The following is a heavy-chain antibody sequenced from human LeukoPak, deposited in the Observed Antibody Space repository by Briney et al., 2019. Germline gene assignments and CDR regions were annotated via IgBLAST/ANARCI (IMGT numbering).Heavy chain of an antibody. V-gene: IGHV3-48*04. J-gene: IGHJ4*02. CDR2: ISSSGSTI. CDR1: GFTFNSYS. Sequence: GGSLRLSCAASGFTFNSYSMNWVRQAPGKGLEWVSYISSSGSTIYYADSVKGRFTISRDNAKKSLYLQMNNLRAEDTAVYYCARSSNYGSGADYWGQGTLVTVSS. CDR3: ARSSNYGSGADY. D-gene: IGHD3-10*01.